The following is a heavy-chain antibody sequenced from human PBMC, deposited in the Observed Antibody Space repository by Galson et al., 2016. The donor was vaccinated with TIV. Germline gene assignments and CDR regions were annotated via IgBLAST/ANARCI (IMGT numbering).Heavy chain of an antibody. CDR3: VRGGARGYYYYGLDV. CDR2: IYPGDSDT. V-gene: IGHV5-51*01. Sequence: QSGAEVKKPGESLRISCKGSGYSFTSYWIAWVRQMPGKGLEWMGIIYPGDSDTRYSPSFQGHVTISADKSISTAYLQWSSLRPEDTARYFCVRGGARGYYYYGLDVWGQGTTVTVSS. D-gene: IGHD3-16*01. CDR1: GYSFTSYW. J-gene: IGHJ6*02.